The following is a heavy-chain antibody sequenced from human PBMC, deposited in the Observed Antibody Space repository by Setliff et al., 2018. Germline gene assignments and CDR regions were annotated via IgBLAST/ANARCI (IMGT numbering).Heavy chain of an antibody. J-gene: IGHJ3*02. D-gene: IGHD6-19*01. CDR1: GGTFSSFA. CDR2: LIPFFGTT. Sequence: SVKVSCKTSGGTFSSFAVSWVRQAPGQRPEWMGRLIPFFGTTIYAQKFQGRVTITADESTTTVFMELNSLRSEDTAIYYCARDSRQWLEGGASGDMDIWGQGTMVTVSS. V-gene: IGHV1-69*13. CDR3: ARDSRQWLEGGASGDMDI.